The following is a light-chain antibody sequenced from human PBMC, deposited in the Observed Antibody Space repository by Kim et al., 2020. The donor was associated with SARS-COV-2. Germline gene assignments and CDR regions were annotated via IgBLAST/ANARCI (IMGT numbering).Light chain of an antibody. CDR2: DNN. J-gene: IGLJ2*01. CDR1: SSNIGNNY. V-gene: IGLV1-51*01. CDR3: GTWDSSLSTVV. Sequence: QKVTISCSGSSSNIGNNYLSCYQQLPGTAPHLLIYDNNKRPSGIPDRFSGSESGTSATLGITGLQTGDEADYYCGTWDSSLSTVVFGGGTKVTVL.